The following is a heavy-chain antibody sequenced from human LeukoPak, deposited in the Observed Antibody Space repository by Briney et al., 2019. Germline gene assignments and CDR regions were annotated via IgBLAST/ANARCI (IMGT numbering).Heavy chain of an antibody. CDR1: GGTFSSYA. Sequence: SVKVSCKASGGTFSSYAISWVRQAPGQGLEWMGRIIPIFGTANYAQKFQGRVTITTDESTSTAYMELSSLRSEDTAVCYCARDQYDSSGYYYYWGQGTLVTVSS. J-gene: IGHJ4*02. CDR3: ARDQYDSSGYYYY. CDR2: IIPIFGTA. D-gene: IGHD3-22*01. V-gene: IGHV1-69*05.